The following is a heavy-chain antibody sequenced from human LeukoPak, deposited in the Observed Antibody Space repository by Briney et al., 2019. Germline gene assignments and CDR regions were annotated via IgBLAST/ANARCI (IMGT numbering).Heavy chain of an antibody. V-gene: IGHV3-23*01. D-gene: IGHD2-2*01. CDR3: AKDNDCSSTSCYDYHGMDV. J-gene: IGHJ6*02. CDR2: ISGSGGST. CDR1: GFTFSSYA. Sequence: PGGSLRLSCAASGFTFSSYAMSWVRQAPGKGLEWVSAISGSGGSTYYADSVKGRFTISRDNSKNTLYLQMNSLRAEDTAVYYCAKDNDCSSTSCYDYHGMDVWGQGTTVTVSS.